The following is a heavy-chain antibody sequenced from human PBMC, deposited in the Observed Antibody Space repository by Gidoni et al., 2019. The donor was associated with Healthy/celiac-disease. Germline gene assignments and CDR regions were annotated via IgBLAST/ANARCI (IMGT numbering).Heavy chain of an antibody. CDR1: GGSISGSNW. J-gene: IGHJ4*02. CDR2: IYHSGST. CDR3: AREDQKLIDY. D-gene: IGHD6-6*01. V-gene: IGHV4-4*02. Sequence: QVQLQESGPGLVKPSGTLSLTCAVSGGSISGSNWCSWVRQPPGTGLEWIGEIYHSGSTNYNQSLKIRVTISVDKSKNQFSLKLSSVTAADTAVYYCAREDQKLIDYWGQGTLVTVSS.